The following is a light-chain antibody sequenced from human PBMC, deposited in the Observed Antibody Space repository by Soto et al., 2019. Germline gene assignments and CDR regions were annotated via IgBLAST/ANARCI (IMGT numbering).Light chain of an antibody. Sequence: EIVMTHSPSTLSVSRGSRPTLSCRASQSVSSYLALYQQKPGQAPRLLIYDASNRATGIPARFSGSGSGTDFTLTISSLETEDFAVYYCQQRSNWHPITFGHGTRLEIK. V-gene: IGKV3-11*01. CDR2: DAS. CDR3: QQRSNWHPIT. CDR1: QSVSSY. J-gene: IGKJ5*01.